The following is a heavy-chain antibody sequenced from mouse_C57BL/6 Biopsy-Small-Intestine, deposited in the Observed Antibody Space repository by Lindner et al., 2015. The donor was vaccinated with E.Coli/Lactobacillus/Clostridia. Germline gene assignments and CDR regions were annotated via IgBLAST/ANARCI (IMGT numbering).Heavy chain of an antibody. CDR2: IYPRTDNT. D-gene: IGHD1-1*01. Sequence: VQLQESGAELARPGASVKLSCKASGYTFTSYGISWVKQRTGQGLFWIGEIYPRTDNTFYNEKFKGKVTLTADKSSRTAYMELRSLTSEDSAVYFCARHYYYGSSYENFDYWGQGTTLTVSS. J-gene: IGHJ2*01. CDR3: ARHYYYGSSYENFDY. CDR1: GYTFTSYG. V-gene: IGHV1-81*01.